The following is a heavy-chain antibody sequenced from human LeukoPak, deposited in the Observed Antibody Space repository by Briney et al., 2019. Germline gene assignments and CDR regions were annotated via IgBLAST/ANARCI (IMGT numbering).Heavy chain of an antibody. CDR1: GGSVSSGAYC. D-gene: IGHD6-13*01. J-gene: IGHJ3*02. CDR3: ARTSVGSTDAFDI. Sequence: PSETLSLTCAVSGGSVSSGAYCWTWIRQPPGKGLEWIGYIYYSGSTNYNPSLKSRVTISVDTSKNQFSLKLSSVTAADTAVYYCARTSVGSTDAFDIWGQGTMVTVSS. V-gene: IGHV4-61*08. CDR2: IYYSGST.